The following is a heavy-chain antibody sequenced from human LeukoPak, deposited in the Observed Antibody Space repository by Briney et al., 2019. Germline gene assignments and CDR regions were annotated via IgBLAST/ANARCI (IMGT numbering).Heavy chain of an antibody. V-gene: IGHV4-39*01. CDR3: APGGYGGNAFDY. CDR2: IYYSGST. CDR1: GGSISSSSYY. J-gene: IGHJ4*02. D-gene: IGHD4-23*01. Sequence: SETLSLTCTVSGGSISSSSYYWGWIRQPPGKGLEWTGSIYYSGSTYYNPSLKSRVTISVDTSKNQFSLKLSSVTAADTAVYYCAPGGYGGNAFDYWGQGTLVTVSS.